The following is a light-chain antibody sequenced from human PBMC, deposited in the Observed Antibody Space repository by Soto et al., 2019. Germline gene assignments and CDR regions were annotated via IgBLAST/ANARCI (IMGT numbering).Light chain of an antibody. V-gene: IGKV1-5*03. CDR3: QQYKTYWT. CDR1: ESISLW. Sequence: DLQMTQSPSTLSASVGDRVTITCRASESISLWLAWYQQKPGKAPKPLIYKASNLDSGVPSRFSGSGSGTDFTLTISGLQPDDFATYYCQQYKTYWTFGQGTKVEMK. J-gene: IGKJ1*01. CDR2: KAS.